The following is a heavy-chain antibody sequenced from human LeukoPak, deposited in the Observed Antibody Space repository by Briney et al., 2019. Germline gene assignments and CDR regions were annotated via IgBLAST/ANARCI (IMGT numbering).Heavy chain of an antibody. CDR2: IKQDGSEK. J-gene: IGHJ5*02. Sequence: GGSLRLSCAASGFTFSSYWMSWVRQVPGKGLEWVANIKQDGSEKYYVDSVKGRFTISRDNAKNSLYLQMNSLRAEDTAVYYCARDPKDYGDYVAPQNWFDPWGQGTLVTVSS. D-gene: IGHD4-17*01. CDR3: ARDPKDYGDYVAPQNWFDP. V-gene: IGHV3-7*01. CDR1: GFTFSSYW.